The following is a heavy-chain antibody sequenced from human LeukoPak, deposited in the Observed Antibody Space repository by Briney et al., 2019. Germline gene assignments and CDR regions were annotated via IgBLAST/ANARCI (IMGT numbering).Heavy chain of an antibody. CDR3: ARDKAVTTELTQYFQH. Sequence: GPSVKVSCKTSGYTFTNYGVSWVRQAPGQGLEWMGWISAYNGYTNYAQKLQVRVTMTTDTSTSTAYMELRSLTSDDTAVYYCARDKAVTTELTQYFQHWGQGTLVTVSS. V-gene: IGHV1-18*01. D-gene: IGHD4-11*01. CDR1: GYTFTNYG. CDR2: ISAYNGYT. J-gene: IGHJ1*01.